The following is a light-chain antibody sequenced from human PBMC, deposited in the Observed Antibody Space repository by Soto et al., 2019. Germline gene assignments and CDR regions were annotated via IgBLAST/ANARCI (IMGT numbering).Light chain of an antibody. V-gene: IGKV1-5*01. Sequence: DIQMTQSPSTLFASVGDRVTITCRASQSVSDRLAWYQQKPGKAPKVLIYDVSTLESGVPSRFSGSGSGTDFTLTISSLQPDDFATYYCQQYNSYSWTFGQGTKVDI. J-gene: IGKJ1*01. CDR2: DVS. CDR1: QSVSDR. CDR3: QQYNSYSWT.